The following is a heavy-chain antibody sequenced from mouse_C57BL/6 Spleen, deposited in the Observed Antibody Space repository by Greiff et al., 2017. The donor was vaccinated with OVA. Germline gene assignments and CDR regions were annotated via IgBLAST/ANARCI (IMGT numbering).Heavy chain of an antibody. CDR3: ARPPSYYSNYEDDY. D-gene: IGHD2-5*01. V-gene: IGHV1-80*01. Sequence: QVQLQQSGAELVKPGASVKISCKASGYAFSSYWMNWVKQRPGKGLEWIGQIYPGDGDTNYNGKFKGKATLTADKSSSTAYMQLSSLTSEDSAVYFCARPPSYYSNYEDDYWGQGTTLTVSS. CDR1: GYAFSSYW. J-gene: IGHJ2*01. CDR2: IYPGDGDT.